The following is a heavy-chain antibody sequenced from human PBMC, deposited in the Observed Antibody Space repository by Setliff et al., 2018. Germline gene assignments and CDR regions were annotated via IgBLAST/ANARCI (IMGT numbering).Heavy chain of an antibody. J-gene: IGHJ4*02. D-gene: IGHD1-1*01. Sequence: PSETLSLTCTVSGGSIRSYYWNWIRQPPGKGLEWIGYIYYSGSTNYSPSLKSRVTISIDKSNNQFSLKLTSMTAADTAVYYCAKGGGRYHSDSWGQGILVTVSS. CDR3: AKGGGRYHSDS. V-gene: IGHV4-59*12. CDR1: GGSIRSYY. CDR2: IYYSGST.